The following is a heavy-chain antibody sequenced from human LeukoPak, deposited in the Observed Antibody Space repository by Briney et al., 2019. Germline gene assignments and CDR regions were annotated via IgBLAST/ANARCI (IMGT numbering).Heavy chain of an antibody. V-gene: IGHV4-38-2*01. Sequence: SETLSLTCAVSGYSISSDNYWVWIRQPPGQGLAWTGGIYHSGSTYYNPSLKSRVTMSVDTSKNQFSLKLSSVTAADTAVYYCARAPRDSSSSDYMRRFDYWGQGTLATVSS. D-gene: IGHD3-22*01. J-gene: IGHJ4*02. CDR3: ARAPRDSSSSDYMRRFDY. CDR2: IYHSGST. CDR1: GYSISSDNY.